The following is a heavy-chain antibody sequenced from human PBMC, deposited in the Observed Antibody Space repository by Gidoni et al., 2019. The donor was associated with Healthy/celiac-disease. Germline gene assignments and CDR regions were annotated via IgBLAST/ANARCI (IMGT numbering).Heavy chain of an antibody. D-gene: IGHD3-10*01. Sequence: EVQLVESGGGLVKPGGSLRLSCAASGFTFSNAWMNWVRQAPGKGLEWVGRIKSKTDGGTTDYAAPVKGRFTISRDDSKNTLYLQMNSLKTEDTAVYYCTTPITMVRGVTRDYWGQGTLVTVSS. J-gene: IGHJ4*02. CDR1: GFTFSNAW. CDR3: TTPITMVRGVTRDY. CDR2: IKSKTDGGTT. V-gene: IGHV3-15*07.